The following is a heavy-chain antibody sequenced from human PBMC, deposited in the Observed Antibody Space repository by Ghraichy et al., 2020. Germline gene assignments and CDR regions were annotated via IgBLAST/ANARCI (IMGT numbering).Heavy chain of an antibody. Sequence: GGSLRLSCAASGFTFSNYAMSWVRQAPGKGLEWVSAISGSGGSTYYADSVKGRFTISRDNSKNTLYLQLNSLRAEDTAVYYCAKLKDYYYGSGSNHLTNWGQGTLVTVSS. CDR1: GFTFSNYA. CDR3: AKLKDYYYGSGSNHLTN. J-gene: IGHJ4*02. V-gene: IGHV3-23*01. D-gene: IGHD3-10*01. CDR2: ISGSGGST.